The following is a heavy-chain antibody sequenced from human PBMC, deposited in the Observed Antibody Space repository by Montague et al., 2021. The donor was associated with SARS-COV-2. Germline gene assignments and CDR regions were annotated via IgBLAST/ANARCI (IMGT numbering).Heavy chain of an antibody. CDR2: IYTSGST. CDR1: GGSISSGSYY. V-gene: IGHV4-61*02. CDR3: ARAGVGTRVGGVIPAYYYYGMDV. J-gene: IGHJ6*02. Sequence: TLSLTCTVSGGSISSGSYYWSWIRQPAGQGLAWNGSIYTSGSTNYNPSLTSRVTISVATSKNQFSLNLSSVTAADTAVYYCARAGVGTRVGGVIPAYYYYGMDVWGQGTTVTVSS. D-gene: IGHD3-10*01.